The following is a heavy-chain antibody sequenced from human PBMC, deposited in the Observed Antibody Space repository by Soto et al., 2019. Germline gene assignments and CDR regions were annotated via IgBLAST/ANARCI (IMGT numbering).Heavy chain of an antibody. Sequence: QVQLVQSGAEVKKPGASVKVSCKASGYTFTSYDINWVRQATGQGLEWMGWMNPNSGNTGYAQKFQGRVTMTRNTSISTAYMELSSLRSEDTAVYYCASVAGLGSSWYLGHYYYYGMDVWGQGTTVTVSS. CDR2: MNPNSGNT. J-gene: IGHJ6*02. V-gene: IGHV1-8*01. CDR1: GYTFTSYD. D-gene: IGHD6-13*01. CDR3: ASVAGLGSSWYLGHYYYYGMDV.